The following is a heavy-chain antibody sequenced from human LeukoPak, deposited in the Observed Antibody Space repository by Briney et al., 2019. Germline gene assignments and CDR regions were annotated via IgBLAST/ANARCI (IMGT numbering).Heavy chain of an antibody. J-gene: IGHJ4*02. Sequence: PSETLSLTCTVSGGSISSGSYYWSWIRQPAGKGLEWIGRIYTSGSTNYNPSLKSRVTISVDTSKNQFSLKLSSVTAADTAVYYCARDWNYWGQGTLVTVSP. V-gene: IGHV4-61*02. CDR3: ARDWNY. D-gene: IGHD3-3*01. CDR2: IYTSGST. CDR1: GGSISSGSYY.